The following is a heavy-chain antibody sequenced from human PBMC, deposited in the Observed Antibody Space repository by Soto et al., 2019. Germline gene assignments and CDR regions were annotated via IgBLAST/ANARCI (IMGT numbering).Heavy chain of an antibody. CDR3: ARTYSSGWYGSEGYYYGMDV. CDR1: GYTFTSYG. D-gene: IGHD6-19*01. J-gene: IGHJ6*02. CDR2: ISAYNGNT. V-gene: IGHV1-18*01. Sequence: RASVKVSCKASGYTFTSYGISWVRQAPGQGLEWMGWISAYNGNTNYAQKLQGRVTMTTDTSTSTAYMELRSLRSDDTAVYYCARTYSSGWYGSEGYYYGMDVWGQGTTVTVSS.